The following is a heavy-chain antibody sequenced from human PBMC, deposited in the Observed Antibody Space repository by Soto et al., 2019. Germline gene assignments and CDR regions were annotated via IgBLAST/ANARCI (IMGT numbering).Heavy chain of an antibody. D-gene: IGHD3-10*01. CDR1: GYTFTGYI. CDR3: AREDGHRGKFDY. CDR2: INSNSGDT. V-gene: IGHV1-2*04. Sequence: QVQLVQSGAEVKNPGASVKVSCKASGYTFTGYIIHWVRQAPGQGLEWMGWINSNSGDTMYEQNFQGWVTMTRDTSIDTAYMEFNRLTSDDTAVYYCAREDGHRGKFDYWGQGTLVTVS. J-gene: IGHJ4*02.